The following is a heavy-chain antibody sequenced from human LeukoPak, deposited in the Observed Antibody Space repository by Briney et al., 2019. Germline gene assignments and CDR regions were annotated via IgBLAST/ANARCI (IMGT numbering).Heavy chain of an antibody. D-gene: IGHD1-1*01. CDR1: GYSFTSNW. CDR2: IDPSDSYT. Sequence: GESLKISCKCSGYSFTSNWISWVRQMPGKGLEWMGRIDPSDSYTNYSPSFQGHVTISADKSISTAYLQWSSLKASDTAMYYCARQPEGTWFDPWGQGTLVTVSS. CDR3: ARQPEGTWFDP. J-gene: IGHJ5*02. V-gene: IGHV5-10-1*01.